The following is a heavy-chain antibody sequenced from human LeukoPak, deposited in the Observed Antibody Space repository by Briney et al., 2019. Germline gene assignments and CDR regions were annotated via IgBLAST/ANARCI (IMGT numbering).Heavy chain of an antibody. CDR1: GFTFSNYA. Sequence: PGGSLRLSCAASGFTFSNYAMSWVRQAPGKGLVWVSRINSDGGITSYADSAKGRFTISRDNAKNTLYLQMNSLRADDTALYYCARRTSTYSDYWGQGTLVTVPS. V-gene: IGHV3-74*01. CDR2: INSDGGIT. J-gene: IGHJ4*02. CDR3: ARRTSTYSDY. D-gene: IGHD2/OR15-2a*01.